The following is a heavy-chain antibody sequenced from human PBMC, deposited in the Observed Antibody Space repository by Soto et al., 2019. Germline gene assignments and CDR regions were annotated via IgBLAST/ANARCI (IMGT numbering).Heavy chain of an antibody. CDR2: IYPGDSDT. J-gene: IGHJ6*01. CDR3: SGGGRWLGELITQSYSYGMEV. D-gene: IGHD3-10*01. Sequence: GESLKISCKGSGYSFTSYWIGWVRQMPGKGLEWMGIIYPGDSDTRYSPSFQGQVTISADKSISTAYLQWSSLKASDTAMYYCSGGGRWLGELITQSYSYGMEVWAQGTKVSVTA. CDR1: GYSFTSYW. V-gene: IGHV5-51*01.